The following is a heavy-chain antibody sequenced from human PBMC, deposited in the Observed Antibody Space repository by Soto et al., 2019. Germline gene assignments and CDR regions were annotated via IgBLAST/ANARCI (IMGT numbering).Heavy chain of an antibody. CDR3: ARDVVGIFGKTLAEPQYS. V-gene: IGHV4-30-4*01. Sequence: SETLSLTCNVSGGSISSGDYYWSWYRQSPGKGLEWIGYIYYSGSAYYNPSLKSRVTISVDTSKNQFSLKLSSVTAADTAVYYCARDVVGIFGKTLAEPQYSWGHGTLVT. D-gene: IGHD3-3*02. CDR1: GGSISSGDYY. J-gene: IGHJ5*01. CDR2: IYYSGSA.